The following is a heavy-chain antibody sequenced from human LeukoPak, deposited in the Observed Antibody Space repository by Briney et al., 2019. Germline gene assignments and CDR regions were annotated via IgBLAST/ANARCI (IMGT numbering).Heavy chain of an antibody. CDR3: ARDRIVVVPAAQQTDGEYYFGY. V-gene: IGHV1-18*04. Sequence: GASVKVSCKASGYTFTSYYMHWVRQAPGQGLEWMGWISAYNGNTNYAQKLQGRVTMTTDTSTSTAYMELRSLRSDDTAVYYCARDRIVVVPAAQQTDGEYYFGYWGQGTLVTVSS. CDR2: ISAYNGNT. J-gene: IGHJ4*02. D-gene: IGHD2-2*01. CDR1: GYTFTSYY.